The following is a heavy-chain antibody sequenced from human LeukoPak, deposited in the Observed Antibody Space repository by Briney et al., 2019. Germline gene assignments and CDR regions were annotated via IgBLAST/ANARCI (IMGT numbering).Heavy chain of an antibody. V-gene: IGHV3-11*04. CDR3: TREVSGSLYFDY. D-gene: IGHD1-26*01. CDR1: GFTFSDYY. Sequence: GGSLRLSCAASGFTFSDYYMSWIRQAPGKGLEWVSYISSSGSTIYYADSVEGRFTISRDNAKNTVYLQMNSLRAEDTAVYYCTREVSGSLYFDYWGQGTLVTVSS. J-gene: IGHJ4*02. CDR2: ISSSGSTI.